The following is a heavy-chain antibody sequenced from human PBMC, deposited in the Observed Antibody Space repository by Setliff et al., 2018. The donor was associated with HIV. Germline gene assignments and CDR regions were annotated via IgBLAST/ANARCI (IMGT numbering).Heavy chain of an antibody. CDR2: INPSGGGT. CDR1: GYTFTSYY. J-gene: IGHJ4*02. Sequence: ASVKVSCKASGYTFTSYYMHWVRRAPGQGLEWMGIINPSGGGTTYARKFRGRVTVTRDTSTTTVYMELGGLRSEDTAVYYCARATEAGTIDYWGQGTRVTVFS. D-gene: IGHD1-1*01. CDR3: ARATEAGTIDY. V-gene: IGHV1-46*01.